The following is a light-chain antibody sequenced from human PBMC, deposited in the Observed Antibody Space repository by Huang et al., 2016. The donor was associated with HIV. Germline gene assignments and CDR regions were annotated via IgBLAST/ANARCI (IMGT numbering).Light chain of an antibody. CDR3: QQYYNTPYT. CDR2: ATS. CDR1: QGITKS. V-gene: IGKV1-NL1*01. Sequence: DIQMTQSPSSLSASVGDRGTITCRASQGITKSVVWYQQKPGKAPKLLLFATSRLERGVPSRFSGRGSGTDFTLTISSLQPEDFATYYCQQYYNTPYTFGQGTKLEIK. J-gene: IGKJ2*01.